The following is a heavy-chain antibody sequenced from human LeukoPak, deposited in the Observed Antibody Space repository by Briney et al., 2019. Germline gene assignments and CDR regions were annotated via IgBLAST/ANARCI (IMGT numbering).Heavy chain of an antibody. CDR1: GCTFSSYA. D-gene: IGHD1-26*01. CDR2: IIPIFGTA. CDR3: ARDVRWELLEAGFDY. V-gene: IGHV1-69*05. J-gene: IGHJ4*02. Sequence: SVKVSCKASGCTFSSYAISWVRQAPGQGLEWVGRIIPIFGTANYAQKSQGRVTITTNESTRTAYMEMSRLRAEDTAVYYCARDVRWELLEAGFDYWGQGTLVTVSS.